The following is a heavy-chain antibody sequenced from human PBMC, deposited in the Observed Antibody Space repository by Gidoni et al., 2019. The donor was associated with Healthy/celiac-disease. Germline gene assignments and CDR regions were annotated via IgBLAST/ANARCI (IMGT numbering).Heavy chain of an antibody. CDR3: ARESTTPADWFDP. CDR2: IYYSGST. CDR1: GGSISSYY. V-gene: IGHV4-59*01. D-gene: IGHD1-1*01. J-gene: IGHJ5*02. Sequence: QVQLQESGPGLVKPSETLSLPCPVSGGSISSYYWSWIRQPPGKGLEWIGYIYYSGSTNYNPSLKSRVTISVDTSKNQFSLKLSSVTAADTAVYYCARESTTPADWFDPWGQGTLVTVSS.